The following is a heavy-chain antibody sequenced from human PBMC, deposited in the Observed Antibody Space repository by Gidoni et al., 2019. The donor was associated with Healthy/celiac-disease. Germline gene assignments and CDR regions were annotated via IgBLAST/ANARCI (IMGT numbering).Heavy chain of an antibody. J-gene: IGHJ4*02. CDR1: GFTFTSSA. V-gene: IGHV1-58*01. CDR3: AADGSSSGWYGDY. CDR2: SVVGSGNT. D-gene: IGHD6-19*01. Sequence: QMQLVQSGPEVKKPGTSGKVSGKASGFTFTSSAVQWVRQARGQRLEWIGWSVVGSGNTNYAQKFQERVTITRDMSTSTAYMELSSLRSEDTAVYYCAADGSSSGWYGDYWGQGTLVTVSS.